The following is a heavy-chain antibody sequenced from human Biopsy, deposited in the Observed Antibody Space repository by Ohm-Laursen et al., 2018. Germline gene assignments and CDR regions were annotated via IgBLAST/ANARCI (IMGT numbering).Heavy chain of an antibody. CDR3: ARDRGYYSDRTVPGYFDL. CDR2: VYYTGST. CDR1: GGSISNNNYY. Sequence: PSQTLSLTCPVSGGSISNNNYYWGWIRQPPGKGLEWIGYVYYTGSTDYNPSLQSRVTISVDTSKNHFSLRLRSVTPADTAIYYCARDRGYYSDRTVPGYFDLWGRGTLVTVSS. D-gene: IGHD3-22*01. J-gene: IGHJ2*01. V-gene: IGHV4-61*03.